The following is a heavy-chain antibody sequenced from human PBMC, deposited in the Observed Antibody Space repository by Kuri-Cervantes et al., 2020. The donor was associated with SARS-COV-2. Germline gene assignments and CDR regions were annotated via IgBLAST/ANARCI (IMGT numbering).Heavy chain of an antibody. CDR2: IKQDGSEK. Sequence: GGSLRLSCAASGFTFSSYWMSWVRQAPGKGLEWVANIKQDGSEKYYVDSVKGRFTISRDNAKNSLYLQMNSLRAEDTAVYYCARDNLWLDYYYMDVWGKWTTVTVSS. J-gene: IGHJ6*03. CDR1: GFTFSSYW. CDR3: ARDNLWLDYYYMDV. V-gene: IGHV3-7*01. D-gene: IGHD2-21*01.